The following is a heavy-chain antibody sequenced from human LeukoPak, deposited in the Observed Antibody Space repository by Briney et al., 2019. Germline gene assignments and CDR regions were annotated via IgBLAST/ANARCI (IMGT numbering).Heavy chain of an antibody. Sequence: GGSLRLSCAASGFTFSAYGMSWVRQAPGKGLEWISHISSGRSVMNYADSVKGRFTISRDNGKNLVYLQMNSLRDEDTAVYYCAGGVYGYNAFDYWGQGTLVSVSS. CDR3: AGGVYGYNAFDY. J-gene: IGHJ4*02. CDR1: GFTFSAYG. V-gene: IGHV3-48*02. D-gene: IGHD5/OR15-5a*01. CDR2: ISSGRSVM.